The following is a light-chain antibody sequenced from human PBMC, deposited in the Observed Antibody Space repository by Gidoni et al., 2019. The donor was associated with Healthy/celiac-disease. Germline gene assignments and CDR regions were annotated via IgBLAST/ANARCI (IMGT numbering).Light chain of an antibody. CDR2: TTP. CDR1: QRISNF. V-gene: IGKV1-39*01. CDR3: QQSYSTPLT. Sequence: DIQMTQSPSSLSASVGDRVIITFRASQRISNFLNWYQQKPGKAPNLLIYTTPSLLSGVPSRFSGSGSGTDFTLTISSLQPGDFATYYCQQSYSTPLTFGGXTRVEIK. J-gene: IGKJ4*01.